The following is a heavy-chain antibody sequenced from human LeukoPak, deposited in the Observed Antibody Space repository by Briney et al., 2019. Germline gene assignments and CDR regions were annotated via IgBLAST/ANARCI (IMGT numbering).Heavy chain of an antibody. CDR2: INPNSGGT. V-gene: IGHV1-2*02. Sequence: ASVKVSCKASGYTFTGYYMHWVRQAPGQGLEWMGWINPNSGGTDYAQKFQGRVTMTRDTSISTAYMELSRLRSEDTAVYYCARAYSSGYYYVPDYWGQGTLVTVSS. CDR1: GYTFTGYY. CDR3: ARAYSSGYYYVPDY. J-gene: IGHJ4*02. D-gene: IGHD3-22*01.